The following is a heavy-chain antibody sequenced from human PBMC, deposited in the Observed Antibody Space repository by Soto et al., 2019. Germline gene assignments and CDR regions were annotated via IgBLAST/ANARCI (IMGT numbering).Heavy chain of an antibody. CDR1: GFTFSSYA. CDR3: AKDKDWSGVYGMDV. Sequence: EVQLLESGGGLVQHGGSLRLSCAASGFTFSSYAMSWVRQAPGKGLEWVTAINGGSTTYYADSVKGRFTISRDNSKNTLYLQMNSLRAEDTAVYYCAKDKDWSGVYGMDVWGQGTTVTVSS. D-gene: IGHD3-3*01. V-gene: IGHV3-23*01. J-gene: IGHJ6*02. CDR2: INGGSTT.